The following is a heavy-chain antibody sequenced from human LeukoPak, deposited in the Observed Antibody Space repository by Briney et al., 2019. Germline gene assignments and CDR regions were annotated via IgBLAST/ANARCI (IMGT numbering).Heavy chain of an antibody. CDR2: ISHDGGPK. Sequence: GGSLRLSCGVSGFTFRNYAMHWVRQAPGKGLEWVAGISHDGGPKYHADSVKGRFTISRDNSKNTLYLQMNSLRSEDTAVYYCARGEHSSFDYWGQGTLVTVSS. D-gene: IGHD1/OR15-1a*01. V-gene: IGHV3-30-3*01. CDR3: ARGEHSSFDY. J-gene: IGHJ4*02. CDR1: GFTFRNYA.